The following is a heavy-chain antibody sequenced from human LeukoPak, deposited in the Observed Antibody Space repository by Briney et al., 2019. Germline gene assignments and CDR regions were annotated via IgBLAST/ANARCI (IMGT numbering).Heavy chain of an antibody. Sequence: PSETLSLTCTVSGGSISSYYGSGIRQPPGKGLECIGYIYYSGSTNYNPSLKSRVTISVDTSKNQFSLQLSSVTAADTAVYYCAGSGVWFEYWGQGTLATVSS. CDR3: AGSGVWFEY. V-gene: IGHV4-59*01. CDR2: IYYSGST. CDR1: GGSISSYY. D-gene: IGHD2-8*02. J-gene: IGHJ4*02.